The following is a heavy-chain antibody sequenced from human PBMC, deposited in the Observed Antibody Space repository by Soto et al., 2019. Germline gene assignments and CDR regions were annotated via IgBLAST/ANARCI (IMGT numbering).Heavy chain of an antibody. D-gene: IGHD2-15*01. Sequence: SETLSLTCTVPGGSISSGGSFWSWIRQHPGKGPEWIAFIGYSGTTSFNPSLESRVTVSVDTSKSQFSLNLTSVTAADTAVYYCARGGASSKWFAPWGQGTLVTVSS. CDR3: ARGGASSKWFAP. CDR2: IGYSGTT. CDR1: GGSISSGGSF. V-gene: IGHV4-31*03. J-gene: IGHJ5*02.